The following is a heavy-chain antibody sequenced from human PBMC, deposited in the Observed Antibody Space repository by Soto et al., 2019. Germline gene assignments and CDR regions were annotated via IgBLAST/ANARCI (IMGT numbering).Heavy chain of an antibody. J-gene: IGHJ4*02. CDR3: ARGRYGDY. CDR2: ISAHNGNT. Sequence: QVHLVQSGAEVKKPGASVKVSCKGSGYAFTTYGITWVRQAPGQGLEWMGWISAHNGNTNYAQKLQGRVTVTRETSTSTAYMELRSLRADGTAVYYCARGRYGDYWGQGALVNVS. CDR1: GYAFTTYG. V-gene: IGHV1-18*01. D-gene: IGHD1-1*01.